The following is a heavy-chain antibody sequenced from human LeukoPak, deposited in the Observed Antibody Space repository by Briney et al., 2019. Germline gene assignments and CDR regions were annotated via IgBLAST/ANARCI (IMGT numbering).Heavy chain of an antibody. CDR2: ISSSSSTI. CDR1: GFTFSSYS. Sequence: PGGSLRLSCAASGFTFSSYSMNWVRQAPGKGLEWVSYISSSSSTIYYADSVKGRFTFSRDNAKNSLYLQMNSLRAEDTAVYYCARDLHSYGYWGQGTLVTVSS. J-gene: IGHJ4*02. V-gene: IGHV3-48*01. CDR3: ARDLHSYGY. D-gene: IGHD5-18*01.